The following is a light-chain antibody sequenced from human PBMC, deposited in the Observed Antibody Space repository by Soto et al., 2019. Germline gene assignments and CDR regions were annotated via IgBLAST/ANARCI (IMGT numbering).Light chain of an antibody. CDR1: SSDVGCYNF. CDR3: CSHSSSITWM. V-gene: IGLV2-14*03. J-gene: IGLJ3*02. Sequence: QSALTQTASVSGSPGQSITMSCTGTSSDVGCYNFVSWYQQHPGKAPKLIVHEVANRLSGVSGRFSGSKSGNTAFLTISGLQAEDEAVYYCCSHSSSITWMFGGGTKLTVL. CDR2: EVA.